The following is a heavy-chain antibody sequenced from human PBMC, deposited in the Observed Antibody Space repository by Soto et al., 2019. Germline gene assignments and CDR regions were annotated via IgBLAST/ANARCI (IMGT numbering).Heavy chain of an antibody. Sequence: SETLSLTCTVSHGSVSSDPFYWTWIRQHPGKGLEWIGYIYYRGNTYYRPSLKSRVSISIDTSQNQFSLRLNSVTAADTAVYYCARAGPVRITIFGVVTTRAEEVVPFDIWGQGTMVTVSS. D-gene: IGHD3-3*01. V-gene: IGHV4-31*03. CDR3: ARAGPVRITIFGVVTTRAEEVVPFDI. J-gene: IGHJ3*02. CDR2: IYYRGNT. CDR1: HGSVSSDPFY.